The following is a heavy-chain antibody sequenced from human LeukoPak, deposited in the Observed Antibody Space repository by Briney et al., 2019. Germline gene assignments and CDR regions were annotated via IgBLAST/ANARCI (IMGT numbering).Heavy chain of an antibody. Sequence: GGSLRLSCAASGFTFSSYGLSWVRQAPGKGLEWVSSFSGSGSRTYYADSVKGRFTVSRDNSKNTLHLQMSSLRAEDTAVYYCAKTNAPYSSSWDNSPGAFDIWGQGTMVTVSS. CDR3: AKTNAPYSSSWDNSPGAFDI. CDR2: FSGSGSRT. J-gene: IGHJ3*02. V-gene: IGHV3-23*01. CDR1: GFTFSSYG. D-gene: IGHD6-13*01.